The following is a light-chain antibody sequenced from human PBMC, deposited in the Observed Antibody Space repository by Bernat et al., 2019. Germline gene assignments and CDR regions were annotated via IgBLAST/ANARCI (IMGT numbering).Light chain of an antibody. CDR1: NSNIVNNY. J-gene: IGLJ3*02. Sequence: QSVVTQPPSVSAAPGQAATIPCPGSNSNIVNNYVSWYQQLPGTPPKLLISENTKRPSGLPDRFAGSKSGTSATLGITGLQTGDEADYYCATWDTSLSAGVFGGGTRLTVL. V-gene: IGLV1-51*02. CDR3: ATWDTSLSAGV. CDR2: ENT.